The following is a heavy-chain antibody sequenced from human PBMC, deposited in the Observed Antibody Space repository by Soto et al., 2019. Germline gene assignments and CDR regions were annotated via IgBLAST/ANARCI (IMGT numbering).Heavy chain of an antibody. CDR1: GYSFTSYW. V-gene: IGHV5-51*01. CDR3: ARGYCSSTSCYYYYYYVMDF. D-gene: IGHD2-2*01. J-gene: IGHJ6*02. CDR2: IYPGDSDT. Sequence: GESLKISCKGSGYSFTSYWIGWVRQMPGKGLEWMGIIYPGDSDTGYSPSFQGQVTISADKSISTAYLQWSSLKASDTAMYYCARGYCSSTSCYYYYYYVMDFWGQGSTVSVYS.